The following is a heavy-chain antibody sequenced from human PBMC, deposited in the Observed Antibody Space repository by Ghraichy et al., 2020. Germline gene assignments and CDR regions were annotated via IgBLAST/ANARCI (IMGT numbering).Heavy chain of an antibody. J-gene: IGHJ5*02. V-gene: IGHV4-39*01. Sequence: SETLSLTCTVSGGSISSSSYYWGWIRQPPGKGLEWIGSIYYSGSTYYNPSLKSRVTISVDTSKNQFSLKLSSVTAADTAVYYCARQSHLWFGELIPRGGPTTWFDPWGQGTLVTVSS. CDR1: GGSISSSSYY. CDR2: IYYSGST. D-gene: IGHD3-10*01. CDR3: ARQSHLWFGELIPRGGPTTWFDP.